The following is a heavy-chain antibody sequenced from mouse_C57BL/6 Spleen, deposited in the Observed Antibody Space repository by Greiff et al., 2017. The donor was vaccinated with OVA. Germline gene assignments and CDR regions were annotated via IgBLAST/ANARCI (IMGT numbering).Heavy chain of an antibody. Sequence: VQLQQPGAELVKPGASVKLSCKASGYTFTSYWMQWVKQRPGQGLEWIGEIDPSDSYTNYNQKFKGKATLTVDTSSSTAYMQLSSLTSEDSAVYYCARRGYDYFDYWGKGTTLTVSS. CDR2: IDPSDSYT. CDR3: ARRGYDYFDY. D-gene: IGHD3-1*01. J-gene: IGHJ2*01. CDR1: GYTFTSYW. V-gene: IGHV1-50*01.